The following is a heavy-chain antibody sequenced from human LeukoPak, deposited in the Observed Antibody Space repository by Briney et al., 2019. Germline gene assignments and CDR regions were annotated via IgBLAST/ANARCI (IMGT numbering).Heavy chain of an antibody. Sequence: PSETLSLTCAVYGGSFSGYYWSWIRHPPGKGLEWIGEINHSGSTNYHPSLKSRVTISVDTSKNQFSLKLSSVTAADTAVYYCAKGVNRKFRDWGQGTLVTVSS. D-gene: IGHD3-10*01. CDR1: GGSFSGYY. CDR3: AKGVNRKFRD. J-gene: IGHJ4*02. V-gene: IGHV4-34*01. CDR2: INHSGST.